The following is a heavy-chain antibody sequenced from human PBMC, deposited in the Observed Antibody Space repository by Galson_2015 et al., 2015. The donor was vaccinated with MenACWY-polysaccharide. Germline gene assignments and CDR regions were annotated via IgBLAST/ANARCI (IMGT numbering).Heavy chain of an antibody. V-gene: IGHV1-46*03. D-gene: IGHD3-16*01. Sequence: SVKVSCKASGYTFTNYYMHWVRQAPGQGLEWMGIIDPSGGSTSYPQKFQGRVTMTTDTSTSTVYMELSSLRSEDTAVYYCARIPSAFVDVFDIWGQGTMITVSS. CDR1: GYTFTNYY. J-gene: IGHJ3*02. CDR2: IDPSGGST. CDR3: ARIPSAFVDVFDI.